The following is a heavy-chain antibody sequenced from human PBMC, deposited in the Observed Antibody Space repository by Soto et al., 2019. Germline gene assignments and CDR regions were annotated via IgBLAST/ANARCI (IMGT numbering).Heavy chain of an antibody. D-gene: IGHD2-2*01. CDR2: ISGTGGST. CDR3: AKTDQLLLSLPDY. Sequence: EVQLLESGGGLVQPGGSLRLSCAASGFTFSSYAMSWVRQAPGKGLEWVSLISGTGGSTYYADSVEGRFTISRDNSKNTLYLQMNSLRAEDTAVYYCAKTDQLLLSLPDYWGQGTLVTVSS. V-gene: IGHV3-23*01. J-gene: IGHJ4*02. CDR1: GFTFSSYA.